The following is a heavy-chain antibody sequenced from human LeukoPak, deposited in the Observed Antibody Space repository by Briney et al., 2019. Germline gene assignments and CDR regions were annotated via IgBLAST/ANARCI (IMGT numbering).Heavy chain of an antibody. CDR1: GGSFSGYY. D-gene: IGHD2-21*01. CDR2: INHSGST. V-gene: IGHV4-34*01. J-gene: IGHJ3*02. CDR3: ARGSVVVRAFDI. Sequence: SETLSLTCAVYGGSFSGYYWRWIRQPPGKGLEWIGEINHSGSTNYNPSLKSRVTISVDTSKNQFSLKLSSVTAADTAVYYCARGSVVVRAFDIWGQGTMVTVSS.